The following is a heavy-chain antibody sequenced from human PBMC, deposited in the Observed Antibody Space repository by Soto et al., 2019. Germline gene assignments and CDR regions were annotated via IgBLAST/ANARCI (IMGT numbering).Heavy chain of an antibody. D-gene: IGHD7-27*01. CDR3: ARENSGVSGLDY. CDR2: IWYDGSNK. V-gene: IGHV3-33*01. Sequence: QVQLVESGGGVVQPGRSLRLSCAASGFTFSSYGMHWVRQAPGKGLEWVAVIWYDGSNKYYADSVKGRFTISRDNSKNTLYLQMNSLRAEDTAVYYCARENSGVSGLDYWGQGTLVTVSS. CDR1: GFTFSSYG. J-gene: IGHJ4*02.